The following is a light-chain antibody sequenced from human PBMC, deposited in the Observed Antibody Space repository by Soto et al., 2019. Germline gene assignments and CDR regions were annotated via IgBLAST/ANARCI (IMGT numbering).Light chain of an antibody. J-gene: IGLJ2*01. CDR2: DNN. V-gene: IGLV1-51*01. CDR3: GTWDSSLSAVV. CDR1: SSNIGNNY. Sequence: QSVLTQPPSVSAAPGQKVTISCSGSSSNIGNNYVSWFQQFLGTAPKLLIYDNNKRPSGIPGRFSGSKSGTSATLGITGLQTGDEADYYCGTWDSSLSAVVFGGGTKLTVL.